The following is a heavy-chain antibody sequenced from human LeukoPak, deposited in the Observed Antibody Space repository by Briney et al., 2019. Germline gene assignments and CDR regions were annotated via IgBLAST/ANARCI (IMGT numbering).Heavy chain of an antibody. CDR3: ARDGDTVLTRGYYYYMDV. V-gene: IGHV3-21*01. CDR1: GFTFSSYT. CDR2: ITSSSSYM. D-gene: IGHD4-23*01. J-gene: IGHJ6*03. Sequence: GGSLRLPCAASGFTFSSYTMNWVRQAPGKGPEWVSSITSSSSYMYYADSVKGRFTISRDNARNSLYLQMNSLRAEDTALYYCARDGDTVLTRGYYYYMDVWGKGTTVTVSS.